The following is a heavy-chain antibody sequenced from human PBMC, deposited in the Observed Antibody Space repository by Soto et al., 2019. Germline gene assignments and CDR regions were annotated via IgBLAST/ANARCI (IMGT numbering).Heavy chain of an antibody. CDR1: GSSLSTSGMR. J-gene: IGHJ6*02. CDR2: IDWDDDK. D-gene: IGHD5-18*01. Sequence: GPTLANATQTLTLTCTFSGSSLSTSGMRVSWIRQPPGKALEWLARIDWDDDKFYSTSLKTRLTISKDTSKNQVVLTMTNMDPVDTATYYCARGGYSYGRRGYYYYGMDVWGQGTTVTVSS. V-gene: IGHV2-70*04. CDR3: ARGGYSYGRRGYYYYGMDV.